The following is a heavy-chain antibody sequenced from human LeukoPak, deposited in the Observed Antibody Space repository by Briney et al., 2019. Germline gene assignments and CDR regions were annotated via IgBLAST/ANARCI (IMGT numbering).Heavy chain of an antibody. V-gene: IGHV1-69*13. CDR2: IIPMFGTV. CDR3: ARDPWAGTRYTSQNWFDP. D-gene: IGHD1-7*01. Sequence: SVKVSCKASGGTFSSYAISWVRQAPGQGLGWMGGIIPMFGTVNYAQKFQGRVTITADESTSTAYMELSSLRSEDTAVYYCARDPWAGTRYTSQNWFDPWGQGTLVTVSS. J-gene: IGHJ5*02. CDR1: GGTFSSYA.